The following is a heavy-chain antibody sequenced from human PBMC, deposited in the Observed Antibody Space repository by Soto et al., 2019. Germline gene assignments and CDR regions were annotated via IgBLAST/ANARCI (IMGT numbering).Heavy chain of an antibody. Sequence: SETLSLTCTVSGGSISSSSYYWGWIRQPPGKGLEWIGSIYYSGSTYYNPSLKSRVTISVDTSKNQFSLKLSSVTAADTAVYYCAGRDVDTAIFDYWGQGTLVTVS. CDR3: AGRDVDTAIFDY. CDR2: IYYSGST. CDR1: GGSISSSSYY. D-gene: IGHD5-18*01. V-gene: IGHV4-39*01. J-gene: IGHJ4*02.